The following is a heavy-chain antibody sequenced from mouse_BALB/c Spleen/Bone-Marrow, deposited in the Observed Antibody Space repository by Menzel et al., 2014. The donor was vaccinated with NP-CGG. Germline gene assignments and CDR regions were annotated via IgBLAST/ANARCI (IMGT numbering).Heavy chain of an antibody. J-gene: IGHJ2*01. CDR1: GFSFSSYS. V-gene: IGHV5-6-4*01. D-gene: IGHD2-4*01. CDR2: ISSGGHDT. CDR3: SKDGGYDYSYYFDY. Sequence: EVHLVESGGGLVKPGGSLKLSCAAPGFSFSSYSMSWVRQTPEKRLEWVATISSGGHDTYYPDSVKGRFTISRDNAKNTLYLQMSSLESEDTAMYYCSKDGGYDYSYYFDYWGQGTTLTVSS.